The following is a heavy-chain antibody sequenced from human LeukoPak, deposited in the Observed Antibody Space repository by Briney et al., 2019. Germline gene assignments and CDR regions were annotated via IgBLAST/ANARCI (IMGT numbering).Heavy chain of an antibody. D-gene: IGHD2/OR15-2a*01. J-gene: IGHJ4*02. Sequence: SETLSLTCTVSGGSISSYYWSWIRQPPGKGLEWIAHISDIGSINYNPSLKSRVTISLDTSKNQFSLKLSSVTAADTAVYYCAGHHPRNTVDFWGQGTLVTVSS. V-gene: IGHV4-59*08. CDR3: AGHHPRNTVDF. CDR1: GGSISSYY. CDR2: ISDIGSI.